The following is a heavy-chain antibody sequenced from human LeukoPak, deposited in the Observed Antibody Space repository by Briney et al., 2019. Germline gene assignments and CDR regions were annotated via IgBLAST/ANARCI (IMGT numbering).Heavy chain of an antibody. Sequence: PGGSLRLSCAASGFTFSNDAMTWVRQAPGKGLEWVSDISDSGANTYYVDSAKGRFTISRDNSKNTLYLQMKFLRAEDTAVYYCARVERSSRVHYFDYWGQGTLVTVSS. CDR2: ISDSGANT. CDR3: ARVERSSRVHYFDY. CDR1: GFTFSNDA. J-gene: IGHJ4*02. V-gene: IGHV3-23*01. D-gene: IGHD3-10*01.